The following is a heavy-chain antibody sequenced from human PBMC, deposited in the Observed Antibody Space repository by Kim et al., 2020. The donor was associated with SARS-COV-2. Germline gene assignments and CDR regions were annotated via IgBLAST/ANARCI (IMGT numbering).Heavy chain of an antibody. CDR1: GFNYNAYW. Sequence: GGSLRLSCAISGFNYNAYWMSWVRQAPGKGLEWVALINTDGGQKYYVDSVRGRFTVSRDNAKNSLYIEMNSLRGEDTAVYYCARETSRAFDTWCQGTMVTVSS. J-gene: IGHJ3*02. CDR2: INTDGGQK. CDR3: ARETSRAFDT. V-gene: IGHV3-7*03.